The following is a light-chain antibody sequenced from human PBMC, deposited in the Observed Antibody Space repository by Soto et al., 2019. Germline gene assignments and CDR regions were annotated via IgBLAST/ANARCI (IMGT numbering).Light chain of an antibody. Sequence: DIQMTQSPSTLSASVGDRVTITCRASQSISDWLAWYQQKPGQAPKLLIYKASRLESGVPSRFSGSGSGTEFPLTINSLQPEDFSTCYLQHYNNDPYTFGQGSKLEIK. V-gene: IGKV1-5*03. CDR1: QSISDW. CDR3: QHYNNDPYT. CDR2: KAS. J-gene: IGKJ2*01.